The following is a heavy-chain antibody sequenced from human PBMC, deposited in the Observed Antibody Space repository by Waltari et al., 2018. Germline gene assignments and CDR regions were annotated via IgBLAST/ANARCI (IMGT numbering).Heavy chain of an antibody. CDR1: GGPFSSYA. V-gene: IGHV1-69*01. J-gene: IGHJ4*02. D-gene: IGHD5-12*01. CDR3: QFSRSYDLNFDY. CDR2: IIPIFGTA. Sequence: QVQLVQSGAEVKKPGSSVKVSCKASGGPFSSYAISWVRQAPGQGREWMGGIIPIFGTANYAQKFQGRVTITADESTSTAYMELSSLRSEDTAVYYCQFSRSYDLNFDYWGQGTLVTVSS.